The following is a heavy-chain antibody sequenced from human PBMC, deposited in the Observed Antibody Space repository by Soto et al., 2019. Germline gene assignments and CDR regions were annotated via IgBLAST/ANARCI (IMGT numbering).Heavy chain of an antibody. D-gene: IGHD6-13*01. V-gene: IGHV4-34*01. Sequence: LSLTCAVYGGSFSGYYWSWIRQPPGKGLEWIGEINHSGSTNYNPSLKSRVTISVDTSKNQFSLKLSSVTAADTAVYYCARVAAAGARYYYYYGMDVWGQGTTVTVSS. CDR2: INHSGST. CDR1: GGSFSGYY. J-gene: IGHJ6*02. CDR3: ARVAAAGARYYYYYGMDV.